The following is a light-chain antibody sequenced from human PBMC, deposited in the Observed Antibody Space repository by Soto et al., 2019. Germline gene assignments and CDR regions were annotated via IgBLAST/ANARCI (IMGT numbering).Light chain of an antibody. Sequence: QSVLAQPPSASGTPGQRITISCSGSSSNIGSNTVTWYQQLPGTAPKLLIYSNNQRPSGVPDRISGSKSGTSASLAISGLQSEDEADYYCAAWDDSLNGYVFGTGTKVTVL. CDR1: SSNIGSNT. CDR2: SNN. V-gene: IGLV1-44*01. CDR3: AAWDDSLNGYV. J-gene: IGLJ1*01.